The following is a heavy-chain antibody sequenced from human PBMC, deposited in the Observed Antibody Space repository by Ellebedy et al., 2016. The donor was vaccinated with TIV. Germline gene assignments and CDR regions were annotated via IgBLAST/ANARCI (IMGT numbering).Heavy chain of an antibody. Sequence: SETLSLTXTVSGGSISSYYWSWIRQPPGKGLEWIGYIYYSGSTNYNPSLKSRVTISVDTSKNQFSLKLSSVTAADTAVYYCARIVVVPAVGDWFDPWGQGTLVTVSS. CDR3: ARIVVVPAVGDWFDP. D-gene: IGHD2-2*01. V-gene: IGHV4-59*01. J-gene: IGHJ5*02. CDR2: IYYSGST. CDR1: GGSISSYY.